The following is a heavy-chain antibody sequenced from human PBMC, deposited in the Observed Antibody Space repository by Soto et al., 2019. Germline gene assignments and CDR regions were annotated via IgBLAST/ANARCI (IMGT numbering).Heavy chain of an antibody. CDR2: ISSSSSYI. J-gene: IGHJ4*02. V-gene: IGHV3-21*01. CDR3: ARDPRQWTYVDGNDY. Sequence: GGSLRLSCAASGFTFSSSRMNWVRQAPGGGLEWVSSISSSSSYIYYADSVKGRFTISRDNAKNSLYLQMNSLRAEDTAVYYCARDPRQWTYVDGNDYWGQGSQVTVSS. CDR1: GFTFSSSR. D-gene: IGHD3-16*01.